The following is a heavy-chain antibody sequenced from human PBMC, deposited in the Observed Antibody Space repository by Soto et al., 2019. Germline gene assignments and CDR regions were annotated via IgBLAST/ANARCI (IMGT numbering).Heavy chain of an antibody. CDR2: IIPIFRTA. D-gene: IGHD2-2*01. CDR1: GGTFSTYT. V-gene: IGHV1-69*12. Sequence: QVQLVQSGAEVKKPGSSVKVSCKASGGTFSTYTVSWVRQAPGQGLEWMGGIIPIFRTANYAQKFQGRVTVTADESTSTACMELCSLRSEDTSVYYCARRYCISTSCHYYGMDVWGQGTTVTVSS. J-gene: IGHJ6*02. CDR3: ARRYCISTSCHYYGMDV.